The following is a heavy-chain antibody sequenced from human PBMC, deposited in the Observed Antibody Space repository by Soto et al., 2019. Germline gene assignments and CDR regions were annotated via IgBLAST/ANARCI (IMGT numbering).Heavy chain of an antibody. CDR1: GFTFSSYA. V-gene: IGHV3-23*01. CDR3: AKDIATSVAATPGDAFDI. D-gene: IGHD2-15*01. CDR2: ISGSGGST. Sequence: GGSLRLSCAASGFTFSSYAMSWVRQAPGKGLEWVSAISGSGGSTYYADSVKGRFTISRDNSKNTLYLQMNSLRAEDTAVYYCAKDIATSVAATPGDAFDIWGQGTMVTVSS. J-gene: IGHJ3*02.